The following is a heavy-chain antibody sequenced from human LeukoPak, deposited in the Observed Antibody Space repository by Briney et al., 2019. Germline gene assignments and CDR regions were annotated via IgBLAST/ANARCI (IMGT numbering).Heavy chain of an antibody. CDR1: GFPISSDYY. Sequence: PSETLSLTCAVSGFPISSDYYWHWIRQPPGKGLEWIGTISHSGSTYYCPSLKSRLTISIDTSKNQFSLKLSSLTAADTAEYFCAREPAGRGAMDYWGQGTLVTVSS. D-gene: IGHD2-2*01. V-gene: IGHV4-38-2*01. CDR2: ISHSGST. J-gene: IGHJ4*02. CDR3: AREPAGRGAMDY.